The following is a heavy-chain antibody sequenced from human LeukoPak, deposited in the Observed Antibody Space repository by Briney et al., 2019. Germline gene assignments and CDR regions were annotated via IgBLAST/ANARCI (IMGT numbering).Heavy chain of an antibody. CDR3: AKAAKKYYFVY. V-gene: IGHV3-33*06. CDR1: GFTFSSYG. CDR2: IWYDGSNK. J-gene: IGHJ4*02. Sequence: GRSLRLSCAASGFTFSSYGMHWVRQAPGKGLEWVAVIWYDGSNKYYADSVKGRFTISRDNSKNTLYLQMNSLRAEDTAVYYCAKAAKKYYFVYWGQGTLVTVSS.